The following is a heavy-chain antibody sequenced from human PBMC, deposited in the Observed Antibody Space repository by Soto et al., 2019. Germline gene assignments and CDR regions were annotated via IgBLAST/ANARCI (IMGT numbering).Heavy chain of an antibody. CDR2: IYYTGST. CDR1: GGSISNNY. CDR3: ARIAGTNLDY. V-gene: IGHV4-59*08. D-gene: IGHD2-21*01. J-gene: IGHJ4*02. Sequence: SETLSLTCPVAGGSISNNYLTWIRQPPGKGLEWIGYIYYTGSTSYNSSFKSRVTISLDTPKNLFSLSLSSVTAADTAVYYCARIAGTNLDYWGQGTPVTVSS.